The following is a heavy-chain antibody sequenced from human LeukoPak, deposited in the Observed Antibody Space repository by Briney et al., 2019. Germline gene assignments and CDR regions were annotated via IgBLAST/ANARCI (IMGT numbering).Heavy chain of an antibody. Sequence: PGGSLRLSCAASGFNFNDYAIHWVRQAPGKGLEWVAVISYDGENEYYADSVKGRFTISRDNSNNTLSLQMNSLRPDDTAVYYCAKDTSTYLNEPFDYWGQGTLVTVSS. V-gene: IGHV3-30*18. CDR1: GFNFNDYA. CDR2: ISYDGENE. CDR3: AKDTSTYLNEPFDY. J-gene: IGHJ4*02. D-gene: IGHD1-1*01.